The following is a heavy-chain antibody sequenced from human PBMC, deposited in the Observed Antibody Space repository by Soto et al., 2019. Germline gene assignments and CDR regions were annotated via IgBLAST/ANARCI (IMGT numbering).Heavy chain of an antibody. V-gene: IGHV4-59*01. J-gene: IGHJ4*02. D-gene: IGHD3-10*01. CDR2: IYYSGST. Sequence: SETLSLTCTVSGGSISSYYWSWIRQPPGKGLEWIGYIYYSGSTNYNPSLKSRVTISVDTSKNQFSLKLSSVTAADTAVYYCARVRYYGSGSYYREYYFDYWGQGTLVTVSS. CDR3: ARVRYYGSGSYYREYYFDY. CDR1: GGSISSYY.